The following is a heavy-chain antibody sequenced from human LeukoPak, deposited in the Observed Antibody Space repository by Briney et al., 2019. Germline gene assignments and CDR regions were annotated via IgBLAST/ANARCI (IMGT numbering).Heavy chain of an antibody. J-gene: IGHJ5*02. Sequence: RPSETLSLTCAVYGGSFSGYYWSWIRQPPGKGLEWIGEINHSGSTNYNPSLKSRVTISVDTSKNQFSLKLSSVTAADTAVYYCARSGSWLYNWFDPWGQGTLVTVSS. D-gene: IGHD6-13*01. CDR1: GGSFSGYY. CDR2: INHSGST. CDR3: ARSGSWLYNWFDP. V-gene: IGHV4-34*01.